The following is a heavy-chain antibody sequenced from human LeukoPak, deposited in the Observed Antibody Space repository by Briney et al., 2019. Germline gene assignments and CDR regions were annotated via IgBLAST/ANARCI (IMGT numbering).Heavy chain of an antibody. Sequence: SETLSLTCTASCGSISSGGYYWSWIRQHPGKGLEWIGYIYYSGSTYYNPSLKSRVTISVDTSKNQFSLKLSSVTAGDTAVYYCARATVTTFWAFFDYWGQGTLVTVSS. CDR2: IYYSGST. CDR1: CGSISSGGYY. J-gene: IGHJ4*02. V-gene: IGHV4-31*03. CDR3: ARATVTTFWAFFDY. D-gene: IGHD4-17*01.